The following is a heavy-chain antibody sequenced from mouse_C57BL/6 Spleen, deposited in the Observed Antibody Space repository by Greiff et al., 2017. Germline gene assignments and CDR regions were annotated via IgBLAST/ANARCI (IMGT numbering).Heavy chain of an antibody. J-gene: IGHJ2*01. CDR1: GYTFTSYG. D-gene: IGHD1-1*01. CDR2: IDPRSGNT. V-gene: IGHV1-81*01. Sequence: VQLQQSGAELARPGASVKLSCKASGYTFTSYGISWVKQRTGQGLEWIGEIDPRSGNTYYNEKFKGKATLTADKSSSTAYMELRSLTSEDSAVYFCARKGTTVVAPVDYWGQGTTLTVSS. CDR3: ARKGTTVVAPVDY.